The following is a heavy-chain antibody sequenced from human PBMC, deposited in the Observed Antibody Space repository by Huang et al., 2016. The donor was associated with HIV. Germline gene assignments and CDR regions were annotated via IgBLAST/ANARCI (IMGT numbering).Heavy chain of an antibody. D-gene: IGHD5-18*01. CDR3: ARGVGNSNRGFDI. Sequence: QVQLVQSGAEMKKSGSSVKVSCKASGGTVSSFSFTWGRQAPGHGLEWMGVIIPLHDKTDLAQKCRGRVTLAADESTNTAFMELSGLTSQDTAVYYCARGVGNSNRGFDIWGQGTLVTVS. CDR2: IIPLHDKT. V-gene: IGHV1-69*10. CDR1: GGTVSSFS. J-gene: IGHJ4*02.